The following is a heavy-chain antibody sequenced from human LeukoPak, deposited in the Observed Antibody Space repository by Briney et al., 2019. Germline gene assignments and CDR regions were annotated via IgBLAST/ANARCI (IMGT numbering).Heavy chain of an antibody. Sequence: ASVKVSSKTSGYMFNEHYIHWVRQGPGQGLEWMGWINPNSGDTNYAQKFQGWVTMTRDTSISTVYMELTSLKSDDTAIFYCAKTGPGTTSDAFDFWGQGTMVTVTS. CDR2: INPNSGDT. CDR1: GYMFNEHY. CDR3: AKTGPGTTSDAFDF. D-gene: IGHD4-11*01. V-gene: IGHV1-2*04. J-gene: IGHJ3*01.